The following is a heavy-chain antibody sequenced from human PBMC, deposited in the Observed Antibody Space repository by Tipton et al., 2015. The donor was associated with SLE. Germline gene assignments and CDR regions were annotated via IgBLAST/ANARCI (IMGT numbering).Heavy chain of an antibody. Sequence: LSLTCTVSGGSISSSSYYWGWIRQPPGKGLEWIGSIYYSGRINYNPSLKSRVTISVDTSKNQFSLKLSSVTAADTAVYYCARRYMVRVDAFDIWGQGTMVTVSS. CDR1: GGSISSSSYY. V-gene: IGHV4-39*07. D-gene: IGHD3-10*01. J-gene: IGHJ3*02. CDR2: IYYSGRI. CDR3: ARRYMVRVDAFDI.